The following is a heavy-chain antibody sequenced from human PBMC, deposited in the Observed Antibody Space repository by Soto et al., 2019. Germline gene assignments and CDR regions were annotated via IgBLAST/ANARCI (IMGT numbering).Heavy chain of an antibody. Sequence: GASVKVSCKASGYTFTSYAMHWVRQAPGQGLEWMGWISAYNGDTNYAQKLQGRVTMTTDTSTNTAYMEVRSLRFDDTAVYYCARAPRTIATPGSLVYWGQGTLVTVSS. V-gene: IGHV1-18*01. CDR2: ISAYNGDT. CDR3: ARAPRTIATPGSLVY. CDR1: GYTFTSYA. J-gene: IGHJ4*02. D-gene: IGHD6-13*01.